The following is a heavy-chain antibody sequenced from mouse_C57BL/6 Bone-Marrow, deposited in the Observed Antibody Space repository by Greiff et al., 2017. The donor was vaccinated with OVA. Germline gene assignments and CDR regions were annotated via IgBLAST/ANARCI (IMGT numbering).Heavy chain of an antibody. CDR2: IYPRSGNT. V-gene: IGHV1-81*01. CDR1: GYTFTSYG. J-gene: IGHJ4*01. D-gene: IGHD1-1*01. CDR3: ARFPYYYGSSSYAMDY. Sequence: VKLMESGAELARPGASVKLSCKASGYTFTSYGISWVKQRTGQGLEWIGEIYPRSGNTYYNEKFKGKATLTADKSSSTAYMELRSLTSEDSAVYFCARFPYYYGSSSYAMDYWGQGTSVTVSS.